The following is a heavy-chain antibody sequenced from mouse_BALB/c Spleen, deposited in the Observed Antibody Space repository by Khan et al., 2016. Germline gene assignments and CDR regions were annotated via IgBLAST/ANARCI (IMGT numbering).Heavy chain of an antibody. D-gene: IGHD1-1*01. CDR3: AGDSYGSRWYFEF. V-gene: IGHV14-3*02. Sequence: VQLQQSGAELVKPGASVKLSCTVSGFNIKDAYMYWVKQRPEQGLEWIGRIDPANGNSKYDPKFQGKATITADTSSNTAYLQISSLTSEDTAVFYCAGDSYGSRWYFEFWGAGTTVTVSS. CDR2: IDPANGNS. J-gene: IGHJ1*01. CDR1: GFNIKDAY.